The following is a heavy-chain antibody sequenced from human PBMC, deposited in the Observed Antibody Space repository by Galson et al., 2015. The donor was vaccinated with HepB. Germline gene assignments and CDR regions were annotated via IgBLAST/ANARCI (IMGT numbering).Heavy chain of an antibody. CDR1: GFIFSDFY. D-gene: IGHD6-6*01. CDR2: TTSSGDKM. CDR3: ARDWSSGSSYTSMDV. J-gene: IGHJ6*03. Sequence: SLRLSCAASGFIFSDFYMSWIRQAPGKGLEWVSYTTSSGDKMFYADSVRGRFTVSRDNSKSSLYLQMNSLRAEDTAVYYCARDWSSGSSYTSMDVWGKGATVIVSS. V-gene: IGHV3-11*01.